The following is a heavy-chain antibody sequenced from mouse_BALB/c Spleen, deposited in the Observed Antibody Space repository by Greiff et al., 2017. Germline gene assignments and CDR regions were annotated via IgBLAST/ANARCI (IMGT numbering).Heavy chain of an antibody. CDR1: GFNIKDTY. V-gene: IGHV14-3*02. CDR2: IDPANGNT. D-gene: IGHD2-10*02. Sequence: VQLQQSGAELVKPGASVKLSCTASGFNIKDTYMHWVKQRPEQGLEWIGRIDPANGNTKYDPKFQGKATITADTSSNTAYLQLSSLTSEDTAVYYCARRSLLVWVYFDYWGQGTTLTVSS. J-gene: IGHJ2*01. CDR3: ARRSLLVWVYFDY.